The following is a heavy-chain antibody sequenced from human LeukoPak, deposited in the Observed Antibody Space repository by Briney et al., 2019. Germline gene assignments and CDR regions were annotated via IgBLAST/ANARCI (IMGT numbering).Heavy chain of an antibody. CDR2: IYYSGST. CDR1: GGSISSSSYY. V-gene: IGHV4-61*05. J-gene: IGHJ4*02. Sequence: SETLSLTCTVSGGSISSSSYYWSWIRQPPGKGLEWIGYIYYSGSTNYNPSLKSRVTISVDTSKNQFSLKLSSVTAADTAVYYCARRGDYVDYWGQGTLVTVSS. CDR3: ARRGDYVDY.